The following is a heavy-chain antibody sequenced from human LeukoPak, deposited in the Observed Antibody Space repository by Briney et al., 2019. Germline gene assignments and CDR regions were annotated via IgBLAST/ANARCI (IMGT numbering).Heavy chain of an antibody. Sequence: SVKVPCKASGGTFSSYAISWVRQAPGQGLEWMGGIIPIFGTANYAQKFQGRVTITADESTSTAYMELSSLRSEDTAVYYCARDFNIRAGSLPGGYWGQGTLVTVSS. D-gene: IGHD1-26*01. CDR2: IIPIFGTA. J-gene: IGHJ4*02. CDR1: GGTFSSYA. V-gene: IGHV1-69*13. CDR3: ARDFNIRAGSLPGGY.